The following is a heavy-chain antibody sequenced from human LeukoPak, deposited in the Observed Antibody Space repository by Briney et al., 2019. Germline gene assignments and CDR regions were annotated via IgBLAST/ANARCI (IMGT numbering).Heavy chain of an antibody. Sequence: GGSLRLSCAASGFTFSSYAMHWVRQAPGKGLEWVAFIRYDGSNKYYADSVKGRFTISRDNSKNTLYLQMNSLRAEDTAVYYCANSMTTVTPSFGYWGQGTLVTVSS. CDR3: ANSMTTVTPSFGY. J-gene: IGHJ4*02. CDR2: IRYDGSNK. V-gene: IGHV3-30*02. CDR1: GFTFSSYA. D-gene: IGHD4-11*01.